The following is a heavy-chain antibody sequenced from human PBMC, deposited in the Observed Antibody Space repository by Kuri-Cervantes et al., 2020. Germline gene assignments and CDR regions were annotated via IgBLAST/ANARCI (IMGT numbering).Heavy chain of an antibody. CDR3: ARDNLNFGFDY. CDR2: IYHSGST. Sequence: SETLSLTCAVSGGSISSGGYSWSWIRQPPGKGLEWIGYIYHSGSTYYNPSLKSRVTISVDKSKNQFSLKLSSVTAADTAVYYCARDNLNFGFDYWGQGTLVTVSS. J-gene: IGHJ4*02. V-gene: IGHV4-30-2*01. CDR1: GGSISSGGYS. D-gene: IGHD3-10*01.